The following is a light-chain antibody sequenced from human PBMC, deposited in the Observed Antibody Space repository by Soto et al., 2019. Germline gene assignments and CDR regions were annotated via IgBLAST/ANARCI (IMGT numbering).Light chain of an antibody. V-gene: IGLV2-14*03. J-gene: IGLJ2*01. Sequence: QSALTQPASVSGSPGQSITISCTGTSSDVGAYKYVSWYQQHSGKAPKLMIYDVSDRPSGVSNRFSGSKSGNTASLTISGLQAEDEADYCCSSYTSSRSVVFGGGTKLTVL. CDR1: SSDVGAYKY. CDR2: DVS. CDR3: SSYTSSRSVV.